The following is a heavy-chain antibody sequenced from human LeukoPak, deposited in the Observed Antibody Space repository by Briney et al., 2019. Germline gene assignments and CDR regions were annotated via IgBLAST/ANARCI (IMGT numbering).Heavy chain of an antibody. CDR3: ARGDYGGNSDY. D-gene: IGHD4-23*01. CDR1: GYTFINYY. V-gene: IGHV1-46*01. J-gene: IGHJ4*02. CDR2: LNLSGGST. Sequence: ASVKVSCKASGYTFINYYMHWVRQAPGQGLEWMGILNLSGGSTTYAQKFQGRVTMTRDTSTSTAYMELSSLRSEDTAVYCCARGDYGGNSDYWGQGTLITVSS.